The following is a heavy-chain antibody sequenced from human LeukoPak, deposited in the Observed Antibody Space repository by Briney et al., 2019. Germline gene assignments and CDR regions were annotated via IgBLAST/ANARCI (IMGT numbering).Heavy chain of an antibody. CDR2: ISASGGST. CDR3: AKGHYYGSGSLDY. J-gene: IGHJ4*02. V-gene: IGHV3-23*01. CDR1: GFTFSSSA. D-gene: IGHD3-10*01. Sequence: PGGSLRLSCAASGFTFSSSAMSWVRQVPGKGLEWVSGISASGGSTSYADSVRGRFTISRDNSKNTLYVQMNSLRDEDTAVYYCAKGHYYGSGSLDYWGQGTLVTVSS.